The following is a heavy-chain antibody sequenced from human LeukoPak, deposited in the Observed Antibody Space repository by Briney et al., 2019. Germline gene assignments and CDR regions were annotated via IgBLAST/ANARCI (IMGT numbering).Heavy chain of an antibody. D-gene: IGHD2-2*01. Sequence: SQTLSLTCAISGDSVSSNSVTWNWIRQSPSGGLEWLGRTYYRSTWYNDYAVSVRGRITVNPDTSKNQFSLHLNSVTPEDTAVYYCARRLTQYDCFDPWGQGILVTVSS. J-gene: IGHJ5*02. CDR2: TYYRSTWYN. V-gene: IGHV6-1*01. CDR3: ARRLTQYDCFDP. CDR1: GDSVSSNSVT.